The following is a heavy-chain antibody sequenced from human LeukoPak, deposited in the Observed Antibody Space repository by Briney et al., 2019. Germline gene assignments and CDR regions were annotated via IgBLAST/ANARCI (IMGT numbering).Heavy chain of an antibody. CDR2: IYYSGST. CDR1: GGSISSSCYY. D-gene: IGHD3-22*01. Sequence: SETLSLTCTVSGGSISSSCYYWGWIRQPPGKGLEWIGSIYYSGSTYYNPSLKSRVTISVDTSKNQFSLKLNSVTAADTAVYYCARGRYYYDRFYYFDYWGQGTLVTVSS. CDR3: ARGRYYYDRFYYFDY. V-gene: IGHV4-39*07. J-gene: IGHJ4*02.